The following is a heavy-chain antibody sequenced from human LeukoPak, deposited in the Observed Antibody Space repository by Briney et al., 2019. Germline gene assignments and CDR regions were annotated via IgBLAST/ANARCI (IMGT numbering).Heavy chain of an antibody. J-gene: IGHJ4*02. CDR2: ISYDGSNK. CDR1: GFTSSSYA. CDR3: AKDSDYYDSSGYSDY. Sequence: GGSLRLSCAASGFTSSSYAMHWVRQAPGKGLVWVAIISYDGSNKYYADSVKGRFTISRDNSKNTLYLQMNSLRAEDTAVYYCAKDSDYYDSSGYSDYWGQGTLVTVSS. V-gene: IGHV3-30-3*01. D-gene: IGHD3-22*01.